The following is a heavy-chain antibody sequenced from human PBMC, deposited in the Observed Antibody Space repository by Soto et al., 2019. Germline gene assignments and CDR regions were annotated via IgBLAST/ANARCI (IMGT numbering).Heavy chain of an antibody. CDR3: ARGYDSSAYFYPLGDGMDV. D-gene: IGHD3-22*01. V-gene: IGHV1-18*01. CDR1: GYSFANQA. Sequence: QVQLVQSGTEVKKPGASVKVSCKTSGYSFANQAINWVRQAPGQGLEWVGWISGRSGNSNYAETVRGRVTMTTDTSTGTDYLEFRALTTDDTAVYYCARGYDSSAYFYPLGDGMDVWGQGTTVTVSS. J-gene: IGHJ6*02. CDR2: ISGRSGNS.